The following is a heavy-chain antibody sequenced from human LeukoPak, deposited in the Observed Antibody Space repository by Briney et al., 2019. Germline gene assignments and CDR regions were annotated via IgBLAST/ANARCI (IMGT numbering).Heavy chain of an antibody. D-gene: IGHD4-17*01. CDR3: ARDHRLRAWFDP. Sequence: ASVKVSCKASGYTFTCYYMHWVRQAPGQGLEWMGWINPNSGGTNYAQKFQGRVTMTRDTSISTAYMELSRLRSDDTAVYYCARDHRLRAWFDPWGQGTLVTVSS. CDR2: INPNSGGT. CDR1: GYTFTCYY. J-gene: IGHJ5*02. V-gene: IGHV1-2*02.